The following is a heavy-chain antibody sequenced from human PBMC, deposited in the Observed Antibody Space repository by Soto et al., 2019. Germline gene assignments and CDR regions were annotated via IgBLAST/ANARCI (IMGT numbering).Heavy chain of an antibody. CDR2: INAGNGNT. J-gene: IGHJ5*02. CDR3: ASSRFLTDQIDP. V-gene: IGHV1-3*01. CDR1: GYTFTSYA. Sequence: ASVKVSCKASGYTFTSYAMHWVRQAPGQRLEWMGWINAGNGNTKYSKKFQGRVTITRDTSASTAYMELSSLRSEDTAVYYCASSRFLTDQIDPWGQGTLVTVSS. D-gene: IGHD3-3*01.